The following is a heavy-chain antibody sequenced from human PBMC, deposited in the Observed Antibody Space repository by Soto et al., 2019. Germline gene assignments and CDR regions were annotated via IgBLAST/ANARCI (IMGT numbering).Heavy chain of an antibody. Sequence: SVKVSCKTSGGTNSSYAISWVRQAPGQGLEWMGGIIPIFGTANYAQKFQGRVTITADESTSTAYMELSSLRSEDTAVYYCARDSQLTYDFLSGYYNVHHYYGIDVWGQGTMVTVSS. D-gene: IGHD3-3*01. CDR3: ARDSQLTYDFLSGYYNVHHYYGIDV. CDR1: GGTNSSYA. J-gene: IGHJ6*02. V-gene: IGHV1-69*13. CDR2: IIPIFGTA.